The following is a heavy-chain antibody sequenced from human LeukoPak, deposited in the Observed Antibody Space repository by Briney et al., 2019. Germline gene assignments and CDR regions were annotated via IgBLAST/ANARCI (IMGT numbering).Heavy chain of an antibody. CDR2: INHSGST. CDR3: ARARDIVVVPAATRRDNWFDP. Sequence: PSETLSLTCAVYGGSFSGYYWRWIRQPPGKGLEWIGEINHSGSTNYNPSLKSRVTISVDTSKNQFSLKLSSVTAADTAVYYCARARDIVVVPAATRRDNWFDPWGQGTLVTVSS. V-gene: IGHV4-34*01. CDR1: GGSFSGYY. J-gene: IGHJ5*02. D-gene: IGHD2-2*01.